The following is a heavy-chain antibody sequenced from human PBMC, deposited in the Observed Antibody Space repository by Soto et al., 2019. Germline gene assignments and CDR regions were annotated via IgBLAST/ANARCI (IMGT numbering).Heavy chain of an antibody. CDR3: ARRDTSGFLRYFDN. J-gene: IGHJ4*02. CDR2: IVPNVGTV. CDR1: GGTLSSFINYP. D-gene: IGHD3-3*01. Sequence: SVKVSCKASGGTLSSFINYPINWVRQAPGQGLEWMGGIVPNVGTVNYAQKFQGRVTITADKSTGTAYMEVSSLRSEATALYYCARRDTSGFLRYFDNWGQGTLVTVSS. V-gene: IGHV1-69*06.